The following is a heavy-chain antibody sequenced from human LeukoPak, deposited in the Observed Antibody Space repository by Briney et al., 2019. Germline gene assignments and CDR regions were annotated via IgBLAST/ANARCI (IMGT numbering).Heavy chain of an antibody. J-gene: IGHJ4*02. D-gene: IGHD3-22*01. Sequence: GRSLRLSCAASGFTFSNYAMSWVRQAPGKGLEWVSGISTSGGGIYYADSVKGRFTISRDNSKNTLYLQMHSLRAEDTAVYYCAKDGFDYYDSSGYYYFDYWGQGTLVTVSS. V-gene: IGHV3-23*01. CDR3: AKDGFDYYDSSGYYYFDY. CDR1: GFTFSNYA. CDR2: ISTSGGGI.